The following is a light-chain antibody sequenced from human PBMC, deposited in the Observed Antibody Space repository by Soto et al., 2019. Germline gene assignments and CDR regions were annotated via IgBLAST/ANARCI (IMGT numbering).Light chain of an antibody. Sequence: EIVLTQSPATLSLSPGERATLSCRASQSISSNYLAWYQQKPGQSPRLLIYGASTRAPGFPARFSGSGSGTDFTLTTSRLGPEDFAVYYCQQYGSSALTFGGGTKVDIK. V-gene: IGKV3-20*01. CDR1: QSISSNY. CDR2: GAS. J-gene: IGKJ4*01. CDR3: QQYGSSALT.